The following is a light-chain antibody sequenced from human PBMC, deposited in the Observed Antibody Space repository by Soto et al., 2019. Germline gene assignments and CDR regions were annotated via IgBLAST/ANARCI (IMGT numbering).Light chain of an antibody. CDR3: RSYTSNSYNYV. Sequence: SVLTQPASVSGSPGHYNTISCTWTSNDAGGYNYVSWYQQHPGKARKRIIYEVSNRPPGVSTRFSGPKSGNTASITISGLQAEDEPDYYGRSYTSNSYNYVLGTGTKIT. J-gene: IGLJ1*01. CDR2: EVS. V-gene: IGLV2-14*01. CDR1: SNDAGGYNY.